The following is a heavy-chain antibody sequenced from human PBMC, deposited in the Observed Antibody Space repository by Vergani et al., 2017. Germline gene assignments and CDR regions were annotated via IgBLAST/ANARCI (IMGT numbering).Heavy chain of an antibody. CDR3: AKDLGRGNPITMIVVAFDY. J-gene: IGHJ4*02. V-gene: IGHV3-53*01. CDR2: IYSGGST. CDR1: GFTVSSNY. D-gene: IGHD3-22*01. Sequence: EVQLVESGGGLIQPGGSLRLSCAASGFTVSSNYMSWVRQAPGKGLEWVSVIYSGGSTYYADSVKGRFTISRDNSKNTLYLQMNSLRAEDTAVYYCAKDLGRGNPITMIVVAFDYWGQGTLVTVSS.